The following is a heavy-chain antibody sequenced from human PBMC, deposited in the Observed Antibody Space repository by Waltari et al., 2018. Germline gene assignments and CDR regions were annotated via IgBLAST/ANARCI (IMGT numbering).Heavy chain of an antibody. D-gene: IGHD6-19*01. CDR3: ARPYSSGWYINFDY. Sequence: EVQLVESGGGLVQPGGSLRLSCTASGFTFSSYSMVWVRQAPGKGLEWVATIKQDGSESYYVDSVKGRFTFSRDNAKNSLYLQMNSLRAEDTAVYYCARPYSSGWYINFDYWGQGTLVT. J-gene: IGHJ4*02. CDR1: GFTFSSYS. CDR2: IKQDGSES. V-gene: IGHV3-7*01.